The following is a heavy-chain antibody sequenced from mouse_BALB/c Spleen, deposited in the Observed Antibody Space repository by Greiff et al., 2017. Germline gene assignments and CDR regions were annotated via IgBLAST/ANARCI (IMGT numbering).Heavy chain of an antibody. D-gene: IGHD2-4*01. CDR3: AKQRSSTMITAYAMDY. CDR1: GFSLTDYG. Sequence: VMLVESGPGLVAPSQSLSITCTVSGFSLTDYGVSWIRQPPGKGLEWLGVIWGGGSTYYNSALKSRLSISKDNSKSQVFLKINSLQTDDTAMYYCAKQRSSTMITAYAMDYWGQGTSVTVSS. CDR2: IWGGGST. J-gene: IGHJ4*01. V-gene: IGHV2-6-5*01.